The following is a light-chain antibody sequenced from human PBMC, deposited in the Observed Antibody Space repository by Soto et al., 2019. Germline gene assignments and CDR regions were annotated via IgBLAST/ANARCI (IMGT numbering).Light chain of an antibody. J-gene: IGLJ3*02. CDR3: SSYTSNNTPVL. CDR1: SSDVGGYNY. Sequence: QSALTQPASLSGSPGQSITISCTGTSSDVGGYNYVSWYQKHPAEAPKLIIFEVNNRPSGVSLRFSGSKSGNTASLTISGLQPEDEADYYCSSYTSNNTPVLFGGGTKVTVL. V-gene: IGLV2-14*01. CDR2: EVN.